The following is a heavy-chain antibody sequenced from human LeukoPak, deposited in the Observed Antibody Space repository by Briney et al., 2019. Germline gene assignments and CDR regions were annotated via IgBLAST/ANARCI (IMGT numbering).Heavy chain of an antibody. CDR2: ISGSGDST. CDR1: GFTFTTYG. D-gene: IGHD5-18*01. CDR3: ASEDSRFDY. V-gene: IGHV3-23*01. Sequence: GGSLRLSCAASGFTFTTYGMAWVRHAPGKGLEWGSVISGSGDSTYYADSVKGRFTTSRDNSKNTGSLQMNGLSAEDTATYCYASEDSRFDYWGQGTLVTVSS. J-gene: IGHJ4*02.